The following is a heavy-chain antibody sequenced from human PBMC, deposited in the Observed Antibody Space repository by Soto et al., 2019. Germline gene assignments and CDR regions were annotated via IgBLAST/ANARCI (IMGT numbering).Heavy chain of an antibody. J-gene: IGHJ6*02. CDR1: GYSFTNFG. D-gene: IGHD3-10*01. Sequence: QVQLVQSGLEVKKPGASVKVSCKASGYSFTNFGFNWVRQAPGQGLEWMGWVSNYNGNRKYAEKFQGRVTMTTDTSANTAYMERGSLRSDDTALYYCASGKMVRGPTPQYYFYFGMDVWGQGTTVIVSS. CDR2: VSNYNGNR. V-gene: IGHV1-18*01. CDR3: ASGKMVRGPTPQYYFYFGMDV.